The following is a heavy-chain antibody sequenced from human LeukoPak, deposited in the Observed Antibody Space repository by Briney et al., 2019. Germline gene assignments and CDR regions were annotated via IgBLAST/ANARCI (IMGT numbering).Heavy chain of an antibody. V-gene: IGHV4-39*01. J-gene: IGHJ4*02. Sequence: SETLSLTCTVSGGSISSSSYYCGWIRQPPGKGLEWIGSIYYSGSTYYNPSLKSRVTISVDTSKNQFSLKLSSVTAADTAVYYCARPMRQWLAEFDYWGQGTLVTVSS. CDR1: GGSISSSSYY. CDR3: ARPMRQWLAEFDY. CDR2: IYYSGST. D-gene: IGHD6-19*01.